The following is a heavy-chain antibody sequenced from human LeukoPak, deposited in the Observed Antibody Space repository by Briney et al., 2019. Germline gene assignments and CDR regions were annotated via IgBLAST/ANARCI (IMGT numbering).Heavy chain of an antibody. V-gene: IGHV3-20*04. CDR1: GFTFDDYG. CDR3: ARDRSSGWYSAFDI. CDR2: INWNGGST. J-gene: IGHJ3*02. Sequence: PGGSLRLSCAASGFTFDDYGMSWVRQAPGKGLEWVSGINWNGGSTGYADSVKGRFTISRDNAKNSLYLQMNSLRAEDTALYYCARDRSSGWYSAFDIWGQGTMVTVSS. D-gene: IGHD6-19*01.